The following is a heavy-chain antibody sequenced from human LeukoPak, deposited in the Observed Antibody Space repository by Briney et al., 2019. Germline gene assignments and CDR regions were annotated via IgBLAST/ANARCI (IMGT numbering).Heavy chain of an antibody. J-gene: IGHJ5*02. CDR1: GGSFSGYY. Sequence: PSETLSLTCAVYGGSFSGYYWSWIRQPPGKGLEWIGEINRSGSTNYNPSLKSRVTISVDTSKNQFSLKLSSVTAADTAVYYCARVKGVVNWFDPWGQGTLVTVSS. D-gene: IGHD3-16*01. V-gene: IGHV4-34*01. CDR2: INRSGST. CDR3: ARVKGVVNWFDP.